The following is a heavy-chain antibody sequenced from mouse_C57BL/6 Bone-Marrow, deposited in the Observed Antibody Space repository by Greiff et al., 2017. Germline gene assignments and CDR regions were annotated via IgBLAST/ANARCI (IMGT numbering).Heavy chain of an antibody. CDR1: GYTFTDYY. Sequence: DVKLQESGPVLVKPGASVKMSCKASGYTFTDYYMNWVKQSHGKSLEWIGVINPYNGGTSYNQKFKGKATLTVDKSSSTAYMELNSLTSEDSAVYYCARWGTAQAPWFAYWGQGTLVTVSA. D-gene: IGHD3-2*02. CDR2: INPYNGGT. CDR3: ARWGTAQAPWFAY. V-gene: IGHV1-19*01. J-gene: IGHJ3*01.